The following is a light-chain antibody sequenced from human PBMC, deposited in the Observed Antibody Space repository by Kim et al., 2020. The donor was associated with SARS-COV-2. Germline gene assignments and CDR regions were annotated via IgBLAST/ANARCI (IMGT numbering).Light chain of an antibody. CDR1: QSVRSNH. CDR2: DAS. Sequence: SPGERATLSCRASQSVRSNHLAWYQQKPGQAPRPLIYDASHRAAALSDRFSGSGSGTDFTLTISRLEPEDFALYYCQQYGNSPWTFGQGTKVDIK. V-gene: IGKV3-20*01. CDR3: QQYGNSPWT. J-gene: IGKJ1*01.